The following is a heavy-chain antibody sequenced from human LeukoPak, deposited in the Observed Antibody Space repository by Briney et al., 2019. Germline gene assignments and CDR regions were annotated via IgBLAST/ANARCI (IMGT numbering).Heavy chain of an antibody. D-gene: IGHD4-17*01. CDR2: ISSSSSYI. CDR1: GFTFSSYS. J-gene: IGHJ3*02. CDR3: ARGRSTVTTVDAFDI. V-gene: IGHV3-21*01. Sequence: GSLRLSCAASGFTFSSYSMNWVRQAPGKGLEWVSSISSSSSYIYYADSVKGRFTISRDNAKDSLYLQMNSLRAEDTAVYYCARGRSTVTTVDAFDIWGQGTMVTVSS.